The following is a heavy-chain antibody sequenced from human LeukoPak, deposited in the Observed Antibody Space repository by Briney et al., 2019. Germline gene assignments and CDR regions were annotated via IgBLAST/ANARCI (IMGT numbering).Heavy chain of an antibody. V-gene: IGHV1-69*05. J-gene: IGHJ4*02. Sequence: ASVKVSCKASGGTFSSYAISWVRQAPGQGLEWMGRIIPLFGTTNYSQKFQGRVTIITDESTSTAYMELSSLRSEDTAVYYCARVPTVPARTVDYWGQGTLVTVSS. CDR3: ARVPTVPARTVDY. CDR1: GGTFSSYA. CDR2: IIPLFGTT. D-gene: IGHD6-6*01.